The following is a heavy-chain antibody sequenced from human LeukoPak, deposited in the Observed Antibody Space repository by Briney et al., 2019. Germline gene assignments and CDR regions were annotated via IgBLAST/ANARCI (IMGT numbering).Heavy chain of an antibody. CDR3: ATPGGLDSNYIFDY. D-gene: IGHD4-11*01. Sequence: GASVKVSFKASGYTFTGYYMHWVRQAPGQGLEWLGWINPNSGGTNYAQKFQGRVTMTRDTSISTAYMELSRLRSDDTAVYYCATPGGLDSNYIFDYWGQGTLVTVSS. CDR2: INPNSGGT. J-gene: IGHJ4*02. CDR1: GYTFTGYY. V-gene: IGHV1-2*02.